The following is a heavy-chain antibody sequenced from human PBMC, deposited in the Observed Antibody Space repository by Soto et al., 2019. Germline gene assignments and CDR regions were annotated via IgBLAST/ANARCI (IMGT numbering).Heavy chain of an antibody. CDR3: AKARGDPLLGVDY. Sequence: PGGSLRLSCAASGFTFSGYGMHWVRQAPGKGLEWVAVISYDGSNKYYADSVKGRFTISRDNSKNTLYLQMNSLRAEDTAVYYCAKARGDPLLGVDYWGQGTLVTVS. J-gene: IGHJ4*02. D-gene: IGHD3-10*01. V-gene: IGHV3-30*18. CDR1: GFTFSGYG. CDR2: ISYDGSNK.